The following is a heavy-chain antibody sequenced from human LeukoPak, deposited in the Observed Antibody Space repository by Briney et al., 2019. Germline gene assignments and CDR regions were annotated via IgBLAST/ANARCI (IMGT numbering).Heavy chain of an antibody. CDR1: GFNFITSS. D-gene: IGHD3-3*01. Sequence: ASVKVSCKTFGFNFITSSIYWVRQAPGQRLEWLGWITVASGNTRYSDNLQGRVTLTRDTSANTLYLDLSDLRSKDTAVYYCVAGTLGYWGQGTLVTVS. CDR3: VAGTLGY. J-gene: IGHJ4*02. V-gene: IGHV1-3*01. CDR2: ITVASGNT.